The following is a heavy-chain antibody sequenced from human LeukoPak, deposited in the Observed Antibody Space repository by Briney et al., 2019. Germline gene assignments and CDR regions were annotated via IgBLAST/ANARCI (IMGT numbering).Heavy chain of an antibody. Sequence: SETLSLTCAVSGYSISSGYYWGWIRQPPGKGLEWIGSNYHSGSTYYNPSLKSRVTISVDTSKNQFSLKLSSVTAADTAVYYCARATVARGADAFDIWGQGTMVTVSS. CDR2: NYHSGST. J-gene: IGHJ3*02. CDR3: ARATVARGADAFDI. CDR1: GYSISSGYY. D-gene: IGHD4-23*01. V-gene: IGHV4-38-2*01.